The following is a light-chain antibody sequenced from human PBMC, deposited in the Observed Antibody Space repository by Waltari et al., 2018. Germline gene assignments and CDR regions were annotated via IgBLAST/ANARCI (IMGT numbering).Light chain of an antibody. CDR3: QQYNEWPPYT. J-gene: IGKJ2*01. Sequence: EIVMTQSPATLSVSPGGRATLSCRASQSVSSDLAWYQQKPGQAPRLLIYGASTRATGIPARFSGSGSATEFTLTISSLQSEDFAIYYCQQYNEWPPYTFGQGTKLEIK. CDR1: QSVSSD. CDR2: GAS. V-gene: IGKV3-15*01.